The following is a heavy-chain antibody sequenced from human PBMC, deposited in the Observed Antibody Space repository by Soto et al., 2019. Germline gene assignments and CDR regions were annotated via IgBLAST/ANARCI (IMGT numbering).Heavy chain of an antibody. CDR1: GDSVSSNTAA. CDR2: TYYRSNWRH. J-gene: IGHJ4*02. CDR3: ARGVAGSGFDL. D-gene: IGHD6-19*01. Sequence: TLSLTCAIPGDSVSSNTAAWNWIRSSPSRGLEWLGRTYYRSNWRHDYAVSVKSRITVNPDTSKNHFSLQLNSVTPDDTAVYYCARGVAGSGFDLWGQGTLVTVSS. V-gene: IGHV6-1*01.